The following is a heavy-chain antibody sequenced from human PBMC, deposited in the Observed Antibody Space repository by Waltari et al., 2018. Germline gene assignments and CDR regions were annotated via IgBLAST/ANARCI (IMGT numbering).Heavy chain of an antibody. J-gene: IGHJ4*02. Sequence: EVQLVESGGGLVQPGGSLRLSCAASGFTLSNYWMTWVRQAPGKGLEWVAKIKEDGSEKYYVDSVKGRFTISRDNAKNSLYLQMNSLTAEDTAVYSCARDLYSTGSHDYWGQGTLVTVSS. D-gene: IGHD6-19*01. V-gene: IGHV3-7*01. CDR3: ARDLYSTGSHDY. CDR2: IKEDGSEK. CDR1: GFTLSNYW.